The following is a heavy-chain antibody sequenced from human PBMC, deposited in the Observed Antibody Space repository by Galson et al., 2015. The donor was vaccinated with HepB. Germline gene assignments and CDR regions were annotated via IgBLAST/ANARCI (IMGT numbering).Heavy chain of an antibody. J-gene: IGHJ4*02. V-gene: IGHV3-33*01. CDR2: IWKDGSNK. CDR3: AGEDATKTVAALEY. Sequence: SLRLSCAASGFAFGNYGMHWVRQAPGKGLEWMALIWKDGSNKHYADSLKGRFRISRDNTKNTLFLEANSLRAEDTAVYYCAGEDATKTVAALEYWGQGVLVTVSS. CDR1: GFAFGNYG. D-gene: IGHD2-8*01.